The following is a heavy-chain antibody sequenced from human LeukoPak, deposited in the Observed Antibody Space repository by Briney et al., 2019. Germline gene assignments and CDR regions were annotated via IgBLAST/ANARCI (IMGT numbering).Heavy chain of an antibody. CDR3: VRDNTYWAFDY. CDR1: GFPFSRHF. Sequence: PGGSLRLSCAASGFPFSRHFMHWVRQVPGKGLEWMSIIHFDGSSETYAQSVKGRFTTSRDNSKNTLYLEMHNLSADDSALYYCVRDNTYWAFDYWGQGALVTVAS. J-gene: IGHJ4*02. V-gene: IGHV3-30*02. D-gene: IGHD2-15*01. CDR2: IHFDGSSE.